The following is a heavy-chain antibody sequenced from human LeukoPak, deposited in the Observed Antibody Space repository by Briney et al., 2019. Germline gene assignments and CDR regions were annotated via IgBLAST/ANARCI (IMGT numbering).Heavy chain of an antibody. CDR2: IESNGLT. D-gene: IGHD3-10*01. V-gene: IGHV3-74*01. J-gene: IGHJ5*01. Sequence: PGGSLNLSCEASGFTFSSYWMHWVRQIPGKGLMWVSRIESNGLTLYADSVRDRFTISRDNGKNTIYLQMNSLRVDDTAIYYCAKAATYFYGSVTYDWFESWGQGTLVTVSS. CDR3: AKAATYFYGSVTYDWFES. CDR1: GFTFSSYW.